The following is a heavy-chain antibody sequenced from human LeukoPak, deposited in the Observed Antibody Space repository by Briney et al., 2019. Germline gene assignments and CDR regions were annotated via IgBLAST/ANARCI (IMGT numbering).Heavy chain of an antibody. Sequence: SETLSLTCTVSGGSIRSSYYYWGWIRQPPGKGLEWIGEINHSGSTNYNPSLKSRVTISVDTSKNQFSLKLSSVTAADTAVYYCATLRFERGRNFDYWGQGTLVTVSS. J-gene: IGHJ4*02. CDR3: ATLRFERGRNFDY. CDR2: INHSGST. V-gene: IGHV4-39*07. D-gene: IGHD1-1*01. CDR1: GGSIRSSYYY.